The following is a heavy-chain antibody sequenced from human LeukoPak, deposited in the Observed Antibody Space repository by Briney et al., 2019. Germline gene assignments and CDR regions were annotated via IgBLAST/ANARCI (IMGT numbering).Heavy chain of an antibody. CDR2: IEGDGSEK. D-gene: IGHD6-19*01. V-gene: IGHV3-7*03. CDR1: GFTFSSFW. J-gene: IGHJ4*02. CDR3: AGGSGWLIDY. Sequence: GVSLRLSCAASGFTFSSFWMNWVRHTPGKGLEWVANIEGDGSEKNYMDSVKGRFTISRDNAKKSLHLQMNSLRAEDTGVYYCAGGSGWLIDYGGQRTLVTVSS.